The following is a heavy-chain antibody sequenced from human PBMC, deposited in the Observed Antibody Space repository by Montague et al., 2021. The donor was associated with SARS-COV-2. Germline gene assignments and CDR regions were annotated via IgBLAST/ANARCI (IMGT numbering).Heavy chain of an antibody. D-gene: IGHD1-1*01. V-gene: IGHV4-4*02. CDR2: IFHSGSL. J-gene: IGHJ5*02. CDR1: GGSINSSNW. Sequence: SETLSLTCAVSGGSINSSNWWSWVRQPPGKGLEWIGEIFHSGSLNYNPSFYSRVTISVDKFRNQFSLKLTFVTAADTAVYYCASRGGHDNLRTLEGGFDPWGQGTLVTVSS. CDR3: ASRGGHDNLRTLEGGFDP.